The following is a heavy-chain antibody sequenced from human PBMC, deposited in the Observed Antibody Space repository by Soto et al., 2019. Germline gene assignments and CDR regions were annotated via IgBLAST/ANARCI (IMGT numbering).Heavy chain of an antibody. CDR3: AREGYGDYVGAFDI. J-gene: IGHJ3*02. Sequence: QVQLQESGPGLVKPSETLSLTFTVSGGSVSSGSYYWSWIRQPPGKGLEWIGYIYYSGSTNYNPSLKSRVTISVDTSKNQLCLKLSSVTAADTAVYYCAREGYGDYVGAFDIWGQGTMVTVSS. D-gene: IGHD4-17*01. CDR2: IYYSGST. V-gene: IGHV4-61*01. CDR1: GGSVSSGSYY.